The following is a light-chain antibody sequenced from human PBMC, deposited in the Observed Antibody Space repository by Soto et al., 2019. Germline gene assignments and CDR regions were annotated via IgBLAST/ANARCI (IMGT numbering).Light chain of an antibody. V-gene: IGLV2-8*01. Sequence: QSVLTQPPSASGSPGRSVTISCTGTSDDIGVFNYVSWYQQHPGKAPKLIIYEVTKRPSGVPNRFSGSKSGSTASLTVSGLQADDEADYYCSSFAASDKWVFGGGTKLTVL. CDR1: SDDIGVFNY. J-gene: IGLJ3*02. CDR3: SSFAASDKWV. CDR2: EVT.